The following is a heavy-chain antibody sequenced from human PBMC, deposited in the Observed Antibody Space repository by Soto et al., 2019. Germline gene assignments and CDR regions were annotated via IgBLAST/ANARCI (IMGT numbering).Heavy chain of an antibody. CDR1: GFTFSSYS. D-gene: IGHD3-10*01. CDR3: ARGGLLWFGEIGD. J-gene: IGHJ4*02. V-gene: IGHV3-21*01. Sequence: EVQLVESGGGLVQPGGSLRLSCAASGFTFSSYSMNWVRQAPGKGLEWVSSISSSSSYIYYADSVKGRFTISRDNAKNSLYLQMNSLRAEDTAVYYCARGGLLWFGEIGDWGQGTLVTVSS. CDR2: ISSSSSYI.